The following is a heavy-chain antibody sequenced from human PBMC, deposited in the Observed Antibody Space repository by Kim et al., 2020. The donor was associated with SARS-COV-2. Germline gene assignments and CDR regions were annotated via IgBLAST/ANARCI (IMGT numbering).Heavy chain of an antibody. Sequence: SETLSLTCAVSGGSISSSNWWSWVRQPPGKGLEWIGEIYHSGSTNYNPSLKSRVTISVDKSKNQFSLKLSSVTAADTAVYYCARENSSSWLYYFDYWGQGTLVTVSS. D-gene: IGHD6-13*01. CDR2: IYHSGST. J-gene: IGHJ4*02. CDR1: GGSISSSNW. V-gene: IGHV4-4*02. CDR3: ARENSSSWLYYFDY.